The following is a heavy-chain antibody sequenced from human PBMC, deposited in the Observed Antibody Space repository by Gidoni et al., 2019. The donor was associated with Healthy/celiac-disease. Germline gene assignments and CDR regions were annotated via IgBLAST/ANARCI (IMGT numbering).Heavy chain of an antibody. CDR3: ARGPHDYGAWYYGMDV. Sequence: QVQLQQWGAGLLKPSETLSLTCAVYGGSFSGYYWSWIRQPPGKGLEWIGEINHSGSTNYNPSLKSRVTISVDTSKNQFSLKLSSVTAADTAVYYCARGPHDYGAWYYGMDVWGQGTTVTVSS. CDR2: INHSGST. D-gene: IGHD4-17*01. V-gene: IGHV4-34*01. CDR1: GGSFSGYY. J-gene: IGHJ6*02.